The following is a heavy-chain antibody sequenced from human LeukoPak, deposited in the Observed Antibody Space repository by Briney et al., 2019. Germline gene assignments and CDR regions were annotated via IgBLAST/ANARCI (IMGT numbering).Heavy chain of an antibody. V-gene: IGHV4-59*01. J-gene: IGHJ4*02. Sequence: KXSETLXXTCAVSGGPISSYFWSWIRQPPGKGLEWIGYVYYGDSTKYNPSLKSRVTISVDKSKNNFSLRLSSVAAADTAVYYCARVKECSGDCYSFEYWGQGTLVTVSS. CDR1: GGPISSYF. CDR3: ARVKECSGDCYSFEY. D-gene: IGHD2-21*02. CDR2: VYYGDST.